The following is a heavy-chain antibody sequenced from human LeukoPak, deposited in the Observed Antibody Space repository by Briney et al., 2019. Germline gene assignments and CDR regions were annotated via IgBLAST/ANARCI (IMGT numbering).Heavy chain of an antibody. V-gene: IGHV3-23*01. D-gene: IGHD2-8*01. CDR3: AKGVNGHDYYYYGMDV. CDR2: ISGSGGST. Sequence: GGSLRLSCAASGFTFSSYAMSWVRQAPGKGLEWVSAISGSGGSTYYADPVKGRFTISRDNSKNTLYLQMNSLRAEDTAVYYCAKGVNGHDYYYYGMDVWGQGTTVTVSS. CDR1: GFTFSSYA. J-gene: IGHJ6*02.